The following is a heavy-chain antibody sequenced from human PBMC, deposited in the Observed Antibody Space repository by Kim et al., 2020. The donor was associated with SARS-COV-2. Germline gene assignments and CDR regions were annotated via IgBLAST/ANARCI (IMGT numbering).Heavy chain of an antibody. CDR2: IYYSGNT. CDR3: ARGTYDYVWGSYRFVY. D-gene: IGHD3-16*02. V-gene: IGHV4-59*01. CDR1: GGFISGYH. J-gene: IGHJ4*02. Sequence: SETLSLTCTVSGGFISGYHWSWIRQSPGRGLEWIGYIYYSGNTNYRPSLKSRVTISIDTSKNQFSLKLRSVTAADTAVYYCARGTYDYVWGSYRFVYWGQGTLVTVSS.